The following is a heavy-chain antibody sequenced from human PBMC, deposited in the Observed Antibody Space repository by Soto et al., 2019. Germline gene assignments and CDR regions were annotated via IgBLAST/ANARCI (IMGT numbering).Heavy chain of an antibody. J-gene: IGHJ6*02. CDR1: GGSFSGYY. D-gene: IGHD3-9*01. Sequence: SETLSLTCAVYGGSFSGYYWSWIRQPPGKGLEWIGEINHSGSTNYNPSLKSRVTISVDTSKNQFSLKLSSVTAADTAVYYCARGQGGLRYFDWLSSYYYGMDVWGQGTTVTVSS. CDR2: INHSGST. CDR3: ARGQGGLRYFDWLSSYYYGMDV. V-gene: IGHV4-34*01.